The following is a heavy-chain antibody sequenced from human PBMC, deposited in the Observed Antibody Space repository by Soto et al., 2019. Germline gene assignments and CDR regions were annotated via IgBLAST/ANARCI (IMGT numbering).Heavy chain of an antibody. CDR1: GFTFSSYA. CDR3: AKGALVVPAAILGWFDS. V-gene: IGHV3-23*01. CDR2: ISGSGGST. J-gene: IGHJ5*01. D-gene: IGHD2-2*02. Sequence: GGSLRLSCAASGFTFSSYAMSWVRQAPGKGLEWVSAISGSGGSTYYEDSVKGRFTISRANSKKTLYLQMNSVRAEAMSVYYCAKGALVVPAAILGWFDSWGQGTLVTVSS.